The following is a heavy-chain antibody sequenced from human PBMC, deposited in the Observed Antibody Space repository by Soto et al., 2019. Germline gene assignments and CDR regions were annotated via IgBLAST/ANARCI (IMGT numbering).Heavy chain of an antibody. CDR2: IDRRGGGT. Sequence: ASVKVSCKTSGYNFTSYHMHWVRQAPGQGLEWMGIIDRRGGGTSYAQKFQGRVTMTRDTSTSTVYMELSSLRSEDTAVYYCARDGSGSSLDYWGQGTLVTVSS. V-gene: IGHV1-46*01. CDR3: ARDGSGSSLDY. D-gene: IGHD6-19*01. J-gene: IGHJ4*02. CDR1: GYNFTSYH.